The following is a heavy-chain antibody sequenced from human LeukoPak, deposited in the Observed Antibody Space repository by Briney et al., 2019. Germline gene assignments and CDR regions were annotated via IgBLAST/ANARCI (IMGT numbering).Heavy chain of an antibody. D-gene: IGHD5-12*01. V-gene: IGHV3-30*18. J-gene: IGHJ4*02. CDR3: AKETSGYDRTGIDY. CDR2: ISYDGSNK. Sequence: GGSLRLSCAASGFTFDSYGMHWVRQAPGKGLEWVAVISYDGSNKYYADSVKGRFTISRDNSKNTLYLQVNSLRTEDTAVYYCAKETSGYDRTGIDYWGQGTLVTVSS. CDR1: GFTFDSYG.